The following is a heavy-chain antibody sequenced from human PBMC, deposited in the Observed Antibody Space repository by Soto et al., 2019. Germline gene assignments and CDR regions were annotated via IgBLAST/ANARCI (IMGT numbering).Heavy chain of an antibody. CDR2: ISGSGTTT. CDR3: AKEHGGGISTITSFFDS. CDR1: GITFSNHA. D-gene: IGHD5-12*01. Sequence: GGSLRLSCAASGITFSNHALSWVRQAPGKGLEWVSGISGSGTTTYYADSVKGRFTISRDNSKNTLSLQMNSLRAGDTAVYYCAKEHGGGISTITSFFDSWGQGTPVTVSS. V-gene: IGHV3-23*01. J-gene: IGHJ4*02.